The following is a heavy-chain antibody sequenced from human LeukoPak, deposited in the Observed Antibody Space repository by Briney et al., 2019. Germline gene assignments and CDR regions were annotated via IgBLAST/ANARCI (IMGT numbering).Heavy chain of an antibody. D-gene: IGHD3-10*01. CDR3: ASENYGSGSYMGY. CDR2: IIPIFGTA. V-gene: IGHV1-69*13. Sequence: ASVKVSCKASGYTFTSYGISWVRQAPGQGLEWMGGIIPIFGTANYAQKFQGRVTITADESTSTAYMELSSLRSEDTAVYYCASENYGSGSYMGYWGQGTLFTVSS. J-gene: IGHJ4*02. CDR1: GYTFTSYG.